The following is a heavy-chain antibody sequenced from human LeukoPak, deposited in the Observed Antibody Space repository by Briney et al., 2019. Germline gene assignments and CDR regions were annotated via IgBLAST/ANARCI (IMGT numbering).Heavy chain of an antibody. CDR1: GFTFSSQA. D-gene: IGHD1/OR15-1a*01. J-gene: IGHJ5*02. CDR3: AAGGGNTFNP. V-gene: IGHV3-23*01. CDR2: FTGSDGNI. Sequence: GGSLRLSCAASGFTFSSQALSWVRQAPGKGLEWVSSFTGSDGNIHYVDSVKGRFTLSRDTSKETIYLQMHSLRADDTAMYYCAAGGGNTFNPWGQGVLVTVSS.